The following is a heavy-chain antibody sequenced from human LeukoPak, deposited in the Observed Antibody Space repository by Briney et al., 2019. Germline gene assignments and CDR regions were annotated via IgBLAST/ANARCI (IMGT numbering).Heavy chain of an antibody. Sequence: PGGSLRLSCAASGFDFNNYNMNWVRQAPGKGLEWVSSITSSGTYIYYADSVKGRFTISRDNSKNTLYLQMNSLRAEDTAVYYCAKIRSKSASRIIESWYSGIFDYWGQGTLVTVSS. V-gene: IGHV3-21*04. CDR1: GFDFNNYN. D-gene: IGHD3-10*01. J-gene: IGHJ4*02. CDR3: AKIRSKSASRIIESWYSGIFDY. CDR2: ITSSGTYI.